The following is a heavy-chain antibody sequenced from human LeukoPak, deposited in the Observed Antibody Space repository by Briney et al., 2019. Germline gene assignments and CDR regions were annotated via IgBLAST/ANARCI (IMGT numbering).Heavy chain of an antibody. Sequence: ASVKVSCKASGYTFTGYYMHWVRQAPGQGLEWTGWINPNSGGTNYAQKFQGRVTMTRDTSISTAYMELSRLRSDDTAVYYCARQEVDFWSGCQVGVGDWFVPWGQGTLVTVSS. CDR3: ARQEVDFWSGCQVGVGDWFVP. J-gene: IGHJ5*02. V-gene: IGHV1-2*02. CDR2: INPNSGGT. CDR1: GYTFTGYY. D-gene: IGHD3-3*01.